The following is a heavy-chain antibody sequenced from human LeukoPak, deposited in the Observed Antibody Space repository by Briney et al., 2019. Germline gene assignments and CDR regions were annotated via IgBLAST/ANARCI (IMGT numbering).Heavy chain of an antibody. V-gene: IGHV3-23*01. Sequence: GGSLRLSCAASGFTFSNYAMSWVRQAPGKGLDWVSTISPSDSSTYYADSVKGRFTISRDNSKNTLYLQMNSLRAEDTAVYYCAKPGSGEDYWGQGTLVTVST. CDR1: GFTFSNYA. CDR2: ISPSDSST. J-gene: IGHJ4*02. CDR3: AKPGSGEDY. D-gene: IGHD6-19*01.